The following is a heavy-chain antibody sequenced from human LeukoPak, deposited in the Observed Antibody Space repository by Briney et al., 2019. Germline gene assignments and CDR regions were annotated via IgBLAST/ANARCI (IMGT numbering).Heavy chain of an antibody. CDR2: ISKSSDRI. D-gene: IGHD2-2*01. CDR3: ARDLLNDEGSSYFFDQ. CDR1: GFTFSNYA. J-gene: IGHJ4*02. Sequence: DPGGSLRLSCAASGFTFSNYAMTWVRQAPGKGLEWVSYISKSSDRIYHADSVKGRFTISRDNAKNSLYLQMDSLRAEDTAVYYCARDLLNDEGSSYFFDQWGQGTLVTVSS. V-gene: IGHV3-48*04.